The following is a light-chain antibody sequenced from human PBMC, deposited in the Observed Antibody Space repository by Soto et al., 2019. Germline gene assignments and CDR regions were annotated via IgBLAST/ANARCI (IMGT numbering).Light chain of an antibody. CDR2: KAS. Sequence: DIQMTNAPATLSGCVTDRVTTTYRASQTISSWLAWYQQKPGKAPKLLIYKASTLKSGVPSRFSGSGSGTEFTLTISSLQPDDFATYYCQQSSSSPWTFGQGTKVDI. CDR3: QQSSSSPWT. CDR1: QTISSW. J-gene: IGKJ1*01. V-gene: IGKV1-5*03.